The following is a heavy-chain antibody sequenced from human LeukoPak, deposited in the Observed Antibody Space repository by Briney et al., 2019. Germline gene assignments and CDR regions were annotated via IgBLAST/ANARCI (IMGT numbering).Heavy chain of an antibody. D-gene: IGHD3-3*01. J-gene: IGHJ6*03. V-gene: IGHV3-20*04. CDR3: ARGLRITIFGVVDDYYYYMDV. Sequence: PGGSLRLSCAASGFTFDDYGMSWVRQAPGKGLEWVSGISWNGGSTGYADSVKGRFTISRDNAKNSLYLQMNSLRAEDTALYYCARGLRITIFGVVDDYYYYMDVWGKGTTVTVSS. CDR2: ISWNGGST. CDR1: GFTFDDYG.